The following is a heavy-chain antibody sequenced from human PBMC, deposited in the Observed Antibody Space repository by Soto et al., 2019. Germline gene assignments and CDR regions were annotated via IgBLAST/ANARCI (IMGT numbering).Heavy chain of an antibody. CDR3: ANGRATYGLLTHDY. CDR2: LTGSSSNT. V-gene: IGHV3-23*01. D-gene: IGHD3-9*01. Sequence: EVQLLESGEGLVQPGGSLRLSCAASGFSFRNYAMSWVRQAPGKGLEWISTLTGSSSNTYYADSVKGRFAISRDNSRNTLYLQMHSLTAEDTAVYYCANGRATYGLLTHDYWGQGTLVTVSS. J-gene: IGHJ4*02. CDR1: GFSFRNYA.